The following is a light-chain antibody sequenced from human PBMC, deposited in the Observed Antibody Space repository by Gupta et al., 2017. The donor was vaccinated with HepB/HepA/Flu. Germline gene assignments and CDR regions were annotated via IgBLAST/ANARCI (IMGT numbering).Light chain of an antibody. CDR2: ENN. CDR3: GTWDSSLRAMV. Sequence: QSVLTQPPPVAAAPGQKVTISCSGSSSNIGNNYVSWYQQPPGTAPKLLIYENNKRPSGIPDRFSGCKSGTSATLGITGLQTGDEADYYCGTWDSSLRAMVFGGGTKLTVL. J-gene: IGLJ2*01. CDR1: SSNIGNNY. V-gene: IGLV1-51*02.